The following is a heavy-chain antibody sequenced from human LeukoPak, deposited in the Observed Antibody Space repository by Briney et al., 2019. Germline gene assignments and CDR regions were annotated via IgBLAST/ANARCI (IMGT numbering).Heavy chain of an antibody. J-gene: IGHJ6*03. CDR3: ARVLRYCSGGNCYSGGLGYMDV. CDR1: GFTFSDYN. D-gene: IGHD2-15*01. CDR2: ISRSGSTN. Sequence: GGSLRHTCAASGFTFSDYNMRWIRQAPWKGLEWVSAISRSGSTNHYADSVKGRFTISRDNAKNSLFLQMNSLRAEDTAVYYCARVLRYCSGGNCYSGGLGYMDVWGKGTTVTISS. V-gene: IGHV3-11*01.